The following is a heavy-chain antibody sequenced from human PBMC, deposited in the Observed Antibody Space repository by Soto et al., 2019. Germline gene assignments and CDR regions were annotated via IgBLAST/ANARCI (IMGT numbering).Heavy chain of an antibody. V-gene: IGHV1-2*02. CDR3: ATARRGTVSLLTA. CDR1: GGTFSSYA. CDR2: LNPYSGAT. Sequence: ASVKVSCKASGGTFSSYAISWVRQAPGQGLEWMGWLNPYSGATTYAPKYQGRITLTRDTSLSTSYMELIGLKSDDTAVYYCATARRGTVSLLTAWGQGTLVTVSS. D-gene: IGHD3-16*01. J-gene: IGHJ5*01.